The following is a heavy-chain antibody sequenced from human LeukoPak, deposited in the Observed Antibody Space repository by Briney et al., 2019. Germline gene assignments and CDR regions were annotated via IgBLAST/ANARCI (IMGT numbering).Heavy chain of an antibody. CDR2: ISSSSGYI. J-gene: IGHJ4*02. CDR3: ARGSGPFEY. Sequence: GGSLRLSCAASGFTFSSYSMNWVRQAPGKGLEWVSSISSSSGYIYYADSVKGRFTISRDNAKNSLYLQMNSLRAEDTAVYYCARGSGPFEYWGQGTLVTVSS. CDR1: GFTFSSYS. V-gene: IGHV3-21*01.